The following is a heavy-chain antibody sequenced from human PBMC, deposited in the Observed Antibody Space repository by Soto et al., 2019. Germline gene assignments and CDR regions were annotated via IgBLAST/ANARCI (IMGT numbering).Heavy chain of an antibody. V-gene: IGHV4-30-2*01. CDR3: ARDVGTDYDFWSGYSHGMDV. Sequence: QLQLQESGSGLVKPSQTLSLTCAVSGGSISSGGYSWSWIRQPPGKGLEGIGYIYHSGSTYSNPSLKSRVTIAVDRSKNQFSLQLSSVTAADTAVYYCARDVGTDYDFWSGYSHGMDVWGQGTTVTVSS. CDR2: IYHSGST. CDR1: GGSISSGGYS. J-gene: IGHJ6*02. D-gene: IGHD3-3*01.